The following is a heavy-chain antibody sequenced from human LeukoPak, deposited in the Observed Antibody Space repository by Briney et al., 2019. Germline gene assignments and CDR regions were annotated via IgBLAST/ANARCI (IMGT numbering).Heavy chain of an antibody. CDR1: GGSNSSYY. V-gene: IGHV4-59*01. D-gene: IGHD3-22*01. CDR2: IYYSGST. Sequence: SETLSLTCTVSGGSNSSYYWSWIRQPPGKGLEWIGYIYYSGSTNYNPSLKSRVTISVDTSKNQFSLKLSSVTAADTAVYYCARYHDSSGYYWDEVAFDIWGQGTMVTVSS. CDR3: ARYHDSSGYYWDEVAFDI. J-gene: IGHJ3*02.